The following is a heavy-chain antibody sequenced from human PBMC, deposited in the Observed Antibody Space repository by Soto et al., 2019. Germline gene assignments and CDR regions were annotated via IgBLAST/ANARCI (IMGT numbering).Heavy chain of an antibody. V-gene: IGHV3-21*01. CDR3: ARSTYAILENYYYYYGMDV. D-gene: IGHD2-8*01. Sequence: PGGSLRLSCAASGFTFSSYSMNWVRQAPGKGLEWVSSISSSSSYIYYADSVKGRFTISRDNAKNSLYLQMNSLRAEDTAVYYCARSTYAILENYYYYYGMDVWGQGTTVTVS. CDR1: GFTFSSYS. CDR2: ISSSSSYI. J-gene: IGHJ6*02.